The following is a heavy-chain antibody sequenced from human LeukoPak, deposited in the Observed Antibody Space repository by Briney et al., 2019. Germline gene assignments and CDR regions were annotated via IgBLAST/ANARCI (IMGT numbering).Heavy chain of an antibody. CDR1: GFTLNAYY. J-gene: IGHJ5*01. Sequence: ASVNVSCKASGFTLNAYYMHWVRQAPGQRLEWIGWINPNSGRANYVQKFQGRVNMTRDTSVSAVHMELSGLQSDDTAVYFCARDVYRFLRWNFDSWGQGTLITVSS. CDR3: ARDVYRFLRWNFDS. D-gene: IGHD3-3*01. V-gene: IGHV1-2*02. CDR2: INPNSGRA.